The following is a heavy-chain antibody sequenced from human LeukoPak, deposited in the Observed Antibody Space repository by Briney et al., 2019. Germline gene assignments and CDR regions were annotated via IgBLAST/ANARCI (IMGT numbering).Heavy chain of an antibody. J-gene: IGHJ4*02. D-gene: IGHD5-24*01. V-gene: IGHV4-59*01. CDR2: IYYSGST. Sequence: SETLSLTCTVSGGSISSYYWSWIRQPPGKGLEWIGYIYYSGSTNYNPSLKSRVTISVDTSKNQFSLKLSSVTAADTAVYYCAREGDGYNPSFDYWGREPWSPSPQ. CDR3: AREGDGYNPSFDY. CDR1: GGSISSYY.